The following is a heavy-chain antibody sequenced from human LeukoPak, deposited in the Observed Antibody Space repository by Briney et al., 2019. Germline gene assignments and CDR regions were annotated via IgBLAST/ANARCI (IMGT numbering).Heavy chain of an antibody. CDR3: ARDQTVRGVPPYYFDY. CDR1: GFTFSSYS. D-gene: IGHD3-10*01. J-gene: IGHJ4*02. Sequence: PGGSLRLFCAASGFTFSSYSMNWVRQAPGKGLEWVSSISSSSSYIYYADSVKGRFTISRDNAKNSLYLQMNSLRAEDTAVYYCARDQTVRGVPPYYFDYWGQGTLVTVSS. CDR2: ISSSSSYI. V-gene: IGHV3-21*01.